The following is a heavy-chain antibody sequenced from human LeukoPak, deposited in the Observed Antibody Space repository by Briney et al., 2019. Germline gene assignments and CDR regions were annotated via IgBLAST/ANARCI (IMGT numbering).Heavy chain of an antibody. CDR2: ISSSSSYI. CDR1: GFTFSSYS. Sequence: PGGSLRLSCAASGFTFSSYSMNWVRQAPGKGLEWVSSISSSSSYIYYADSVKGRFTISRDNAKNSLYLQMNSLRAEDTAVYYCAKAPHLVYYYYGMDVWGQGTTVTVSS. D-gene: IGHD6-6*01. V-gene: IGHV3-21*01. CDR3: AKAPHLVYYYYGMDV. J-gene: IGHJ6*02.